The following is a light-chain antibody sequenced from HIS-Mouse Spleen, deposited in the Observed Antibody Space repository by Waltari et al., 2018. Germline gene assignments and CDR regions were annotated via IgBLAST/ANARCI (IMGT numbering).Light chain of an antibody. V-gene: IGLV2-14*01. CDR3: SSYTSSSTLV. J-gene: IGLJ3*02. CDR2: EVS. Sequence: QSALTQPASVSGSPGQSIPISCTGTSSDVVGYNYVSWYQQHPGKAPKLMIYEVSNRPSGVSNRFSGSKSGNTASLTISGLQAEDEADYYCSSYTSSSTLVFGGGTKLTVL. CDR1: SSDVVGYNY.